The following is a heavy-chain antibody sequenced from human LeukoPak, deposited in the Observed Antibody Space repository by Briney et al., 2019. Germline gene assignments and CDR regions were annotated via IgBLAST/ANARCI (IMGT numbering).Heavy chain of an antibody. J-gene: IGHJ4*02. Sequence: GGSLRLSCEASGFTFDDYAMHWVRQAPGKGLEWVSRISGDGGSTHHADSVKGRFTISRDNSKNSLYLQMNSLRTEDTALYYCAKDMAYSSGWYGIDYWGQGTLVTVSS. D-gene: IGHD6-19*01. CDR3: AKDMAYSSGWYGIDY. CDR1: GFTFDDYA. CDR2: ISGDGGST. V-gene: IGHV3-43*02.